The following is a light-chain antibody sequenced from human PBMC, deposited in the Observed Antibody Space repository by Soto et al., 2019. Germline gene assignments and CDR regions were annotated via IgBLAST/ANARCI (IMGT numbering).Light chain of an antibody. CDR1: RGISDS. Sequence: DIQLTQSPSSLSASVGDRVTINCRASRGISDSLAWYQQKPGKVPHLLIHSASTLQSGVPSRFSGSGSGTDFTLTISSLQPEDVATYYCQKFDSAPTFGPGTKVDIK. CDR2: SAS. V-gene: IGKV1-27*01. J-gene: IGKJ1*01. CDR3: QKFDSAPT.